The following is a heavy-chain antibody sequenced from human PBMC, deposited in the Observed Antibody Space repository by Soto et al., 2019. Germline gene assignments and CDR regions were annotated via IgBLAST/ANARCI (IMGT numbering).Heavy chain of an antibody. J-gene: IGHJ4*02. CDR3: ASYSSSPFFDY. CDR1: GGSISSSSYY. CDR2: IYYSGST. D-gene: IGHD6-13*01. V-gene: IGHV4-39*01. Sequence: QLQLQESGPGLVKPSETLSLTCTVSGGSISSSSYYWGWIRQPPGKGLEWIGSIYYSGSTYYNPSLKSRVTISVDTSKNQFSLKLSSVTAADTAVYYCASYSSSPFFDYWGQGTLVTVSS.